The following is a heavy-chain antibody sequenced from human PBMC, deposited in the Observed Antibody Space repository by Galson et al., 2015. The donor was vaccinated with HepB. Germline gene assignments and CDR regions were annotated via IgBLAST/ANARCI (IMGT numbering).Heavy chain of an antibody. Sequence: SCKASGYTLTGYYINWVRQAPGQGLEWMGRINPNSGDTNYAQKFQGRVTMTRDTSISTAYMELSRLRSDDTAMYYCARDFRWSGFDYWGQGTLVTVSS. CDR2: INPNSGDT. V-gene: IGHV1-2*06. D-gene: IGHD3-10*02. CDR1: GYTLTGYY. CDR3: ARDFRWSGFDY. J-gene: IGHJ4*02.